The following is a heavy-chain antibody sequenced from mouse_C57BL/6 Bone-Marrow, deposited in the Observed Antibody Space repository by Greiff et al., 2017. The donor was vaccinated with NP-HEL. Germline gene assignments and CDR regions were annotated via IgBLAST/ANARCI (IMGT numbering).Heavy chain of an antibody. D-gene: IGHD3-3*01. J-gene: IGHJ2*01. CDR3: AREGAGKGGFDY. CDR2: IDPSDSYT. Sequence: VQLQQPGAELVKPGASVKLSCKASGYTFTSYWMQWVKQRPGQGLEWIGEIDPSDSYTNYNQKFKGKATLTVDPSSSTAYMQLSSLTSEDSAVYDCAREGAGKGGFDYWGQGTTLTVSS. CDR1: GYTFTSYW. V-gene: IGHV1-50*01.